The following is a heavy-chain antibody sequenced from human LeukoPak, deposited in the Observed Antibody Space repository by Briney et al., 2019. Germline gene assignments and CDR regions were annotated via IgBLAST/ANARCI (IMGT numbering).Heavy chain of an antibody. CDR2: ISSRSSYI. J-gene: IGHJ4*02. CDR1: GFTFSSYS. CDR3: ARERGDYRNFDY. Sequence: PGGSLRLSCAASGFTFSSYSMNWVRQAPGKGLEWVSSISSRSSYIYYADSVKGRFTISRDNAKNSLYLQMNSLRAEDTAVNYCARERGDYRNFDYWGQGTLVTVSS. D-gene: IGHD4-17*01. V-gene: IGHV3-21*01.